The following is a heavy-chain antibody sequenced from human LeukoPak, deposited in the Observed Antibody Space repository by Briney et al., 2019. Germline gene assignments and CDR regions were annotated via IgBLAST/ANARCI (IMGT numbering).Heavy chain of an antibody. Sequence: SETLSLTCAVYSGSFSGYYWSWIRQPPGKGLEWIGEINHSGSTNYNPSLKSRVTISVDTSKNQFSLKLSSVTAADTAVYYCARGLSGREYYYDSSGYYRPLYYFDYWGQGTLVTVSS. J-gene: IGHJ4*02. CDR3: ARGLSGREYYYDSSGYYRPLYYFDY. D-gene: IGHD3-22*01. CDR1: SGSFSGYY. V-gene: IGHV4-34*01. CDR2: INHSGST.